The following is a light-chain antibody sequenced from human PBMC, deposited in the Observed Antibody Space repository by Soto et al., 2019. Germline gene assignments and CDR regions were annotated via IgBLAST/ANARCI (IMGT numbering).Light chain of an antibody. J-gene: IGKJ1*01. CDR1: QNILSN. CDR2: GAS. Sequence: IVVTQSPATLSVSPGERATLSCRASQNILSNLAWYQQKPGQAPRLLIYGASRRATGFPARFSGSGSGTDFTLTISSLQSEDFAVYYCQQYDNWPWTFGQGTKVDIK. V-gene: IGKV3-15*01. CDR3: QQYDNWPWT.